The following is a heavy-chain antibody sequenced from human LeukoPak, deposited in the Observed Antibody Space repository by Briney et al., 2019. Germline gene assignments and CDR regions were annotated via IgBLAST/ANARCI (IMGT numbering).Heavy chain of an antibody. D-gene: IGHD1-26*01. CDR1: GGSISSSSYY. Sequence: SETLSLTCTVSGGSISSSSYYWGWIRQPPGKGLEWIGSIYYSGSTYYNPSLKSRVTISVDTSKNQFSLKLSSVTAADTAVYYCARVTVGATTRYYYYYMDVWGKGTTVTVSS. CDR3: ARVTVGATTRYYYYYMDV. CDR2: IYYSGST. J-gene: IGHJ6*03. V-gene: IGHV4-39*07.